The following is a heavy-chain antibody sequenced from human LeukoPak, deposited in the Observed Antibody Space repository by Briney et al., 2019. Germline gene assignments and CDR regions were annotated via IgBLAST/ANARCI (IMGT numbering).Heavy chain of an antibody. CDR1: VGSFSGYY. Sequence: SETLSLTCAVYVGSFSGYYWSWIRQPPGKGLEWIGEINHSGSTNYNPSLKSRVTISVDTSKNQFSLKLSSVTAADTAVYYCARGLITLRYNWFDPWGQGTLVTVSS. CDR3: ARGLITLRYNWFDP. V-gene: IGHV4-34*01. CDR2: INHSGST. D-gene: IGHD3-22*01. J-gene: IGHJ5*02.